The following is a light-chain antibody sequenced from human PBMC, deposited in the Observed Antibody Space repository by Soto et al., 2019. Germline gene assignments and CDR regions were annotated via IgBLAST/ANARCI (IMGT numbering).Light chain of an antibody. CDR1: SSDIGPYNY. V-gene: IGLV2-14*01. CDR2: EVT. CDR3: SSYSSSATPYV. Sequence: QSVLTQPASVSGSPGQSITISCIGTSSDIGPYNYVSWYQQHPDKAPKLILYEVTNRPSGASDRFSGSKSGNAAFLTISGLQVEDEADYYCSSYSSSATPYVFGTGTKVTVL. J-gene: IGLJ1*01.